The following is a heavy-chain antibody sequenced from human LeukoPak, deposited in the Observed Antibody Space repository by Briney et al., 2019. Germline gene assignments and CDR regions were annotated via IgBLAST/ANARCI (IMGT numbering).Heavy chain of an antibody. D-gene: IGHD1-26*01. Sequence: ASVKVSCKASGGTFSSYAISLVRQAPGRGLEWMGGIIPIFGTANYAQKFQGRVTITADESTSTAYMELSSLRSEDTAVYYCARGARYSGSSRSQFDYWGQGTLVTVSS. CDR1: GGTFSSYA. CDR3: ARGARYSGSSRSQFDY. J-gene: IGHJ4*02. V-gene: IGHV1-69*13. CDR2: IIPIFGTA.